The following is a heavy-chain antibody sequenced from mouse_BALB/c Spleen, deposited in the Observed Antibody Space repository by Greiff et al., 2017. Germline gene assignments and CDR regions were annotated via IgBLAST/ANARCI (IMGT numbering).Heavy chain of an antibody. Sequence: VQLQQSGAELMKPGASVKISCKATGYTFSSYWIEWVKQRPGHGLEWIGEILPGSGSTNYNEKFKGKATFTADTSSNTAYMQLSSLTSEDSAVYYCARGLRVYAMDYWGQGTSVTVSS. CDR2: ILPGSGST. CDR1: GYTFSSYW. CDR3: ARGLRVYAMDY. V-gene: IGHV1-9*01. J-gene: IGHJ4*01.